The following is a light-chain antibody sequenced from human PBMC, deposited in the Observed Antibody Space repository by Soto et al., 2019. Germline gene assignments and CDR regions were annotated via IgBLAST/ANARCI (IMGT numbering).Light chain of an antibody. J-gene: IGLJ2*01. CDR3: AAWDDSLNVV. V-gene: IGLV1-44*01. Sequence: QSVLTHPPSASGTPGQRVTISCSGSSSNIGSNTVNWYQQLPGTAPKLLIYSNNQRPSGVPARISGSKSGTSASLAISGLQSEDEDDYYCAAWDDSLNVVFGGGTKLTVL. CDR2: SNN. CDR1: SSNIGSNT.